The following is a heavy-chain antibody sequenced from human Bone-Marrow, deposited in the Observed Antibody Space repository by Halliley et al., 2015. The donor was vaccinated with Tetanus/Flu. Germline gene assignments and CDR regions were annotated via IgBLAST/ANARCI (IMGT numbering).Heavy chain of an antibody. J-gene: IGHJ6*02. CDR2: ISSSSTYR. D-gene: IGHD2-2*01. CDR3: ARGDVPAASGV. CDR1: GFTFSTYS. Sequence: CAASGFTFSTYSVTWVRQAPGKGLEWVASISSSSTYRFYADTVKGRFTISRDNARESLFLQMNSLRAEDSAVYYCARGDVPAASGVWGQGTTVTVSS. V-gene: IGHV3-21*01.